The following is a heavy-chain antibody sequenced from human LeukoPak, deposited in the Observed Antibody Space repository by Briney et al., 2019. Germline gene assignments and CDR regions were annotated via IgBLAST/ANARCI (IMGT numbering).Heavy chain of an antibody. CDR3: ARGGHGYSSGWDNYFDY. CDR2: IYYSGST. D-gene: IGHD6-19*01. V-gene: IGHV4-28*03. CDR1: GYSISSSNW. J-gene: IGHJ4*02. Sequence: PSDTLSLTCTVSGYSISSSNWWGWIRQPPGKGLEWIGYIYYSGSTYYNPSLKSRVTMSVDTSKNQFSLKLSSVTAADTAVYYCARGGHGYSSGWDNYFDYWGQGTLVTVSS.